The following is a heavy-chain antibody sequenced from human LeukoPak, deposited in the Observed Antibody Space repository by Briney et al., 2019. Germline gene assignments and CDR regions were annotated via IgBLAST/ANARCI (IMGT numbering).Heavy chain of an antibody. D-gene: IGHD3-16*01. CDR3: ARDPPSRGTRYFDY. CDR1: GVTFSSKW. J-gene: IGHJ4*02. V-gene: IGHV3-21*01. Sequence: PGGSLRLSCAASGVTFSSKWMSWVRQAPGKGLEWVSSISSSSSYVDYADSVKGRFTISRDNAKNSLYLQMDSLRVEDTAVYYCARDPPSRGTRYFDYWGQGTLVTVSS. CDR2: ISSSSSYV.